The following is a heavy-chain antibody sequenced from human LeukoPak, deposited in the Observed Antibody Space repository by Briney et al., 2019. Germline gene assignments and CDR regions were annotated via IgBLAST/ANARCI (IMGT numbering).Heavy chain of an antibody. CDR2: IYYSGST. Sequence: SETLSLTCTVSGGSISSSSYYWGWIRQPPGKGLEWIGSIYYSGSTYYNPSLKSRVTISVDRSKNQFSLKLSSVTAADTAVYYCARDISVVDGEDYWGQGTLVTVSS. J-gene: IGHJ4*02. V-gene: IGHV4-39*07. CDR1: GGSISSSSYY. CDR3: ARDISVVDGEDY. D-gene: IGHD4-23*01.